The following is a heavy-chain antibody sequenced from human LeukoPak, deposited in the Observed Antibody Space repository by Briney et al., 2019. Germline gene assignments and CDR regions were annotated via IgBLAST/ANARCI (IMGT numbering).Heavy chain of an antibody. Sequence: ASVTVSCKASGYTFTGYYIHWVRQAPGQGLEWMGCINGNSGGTNYAQKFQGRVTMTRDTSISTAFMELTRLRSDDTAVYYCARPAPADYWGQGTLVTVSS. J-gene: IGHJ4*02. CDR3: ARPAPADY. CDR2: INGNSGGT. V-gene: IGHV1-2*02. CDR1: GYTFTGYY.